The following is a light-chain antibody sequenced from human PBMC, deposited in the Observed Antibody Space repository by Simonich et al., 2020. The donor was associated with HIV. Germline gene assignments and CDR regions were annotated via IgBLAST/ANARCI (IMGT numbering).Light chain of an antibody. V-gene: IGKV1-5*03. CDR3: QQYNSYSYT. CDR2: KAS. Sequence: DIQMTQSPSTLSASVGDRVTITCRASQSISSWLAWYQQKPVKAPKLLIYKASSLESGVPSRFSGSGSWTEFTLTISSLQPDDFATYYCQQYNSYSYTFGQGTKLEIK. J-gene: IGKJ2*01. CDR1: QSISSW.